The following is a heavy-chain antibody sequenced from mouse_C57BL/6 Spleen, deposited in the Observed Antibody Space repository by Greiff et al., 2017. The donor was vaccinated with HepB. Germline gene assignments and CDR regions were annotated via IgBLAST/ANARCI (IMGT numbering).Heavy chain of an antibody. V-gene: IGHV14-3*01. Sequence: VHVKQSVAELVRPGASVKLSCTASGFNIKNTYMHWVKQRPEQGLEWIGRIDPANGNTKYAPKFQGKATITADTSSNTAYLQLSSLTSEDTAIYYCYYDYDDYAMGYWGQGTSVTVSS. J-gene: IGHJ4*01. CDR3: YYDYDDYAMGY. D-gene: IGHD2-4*01. CDR1: GFNIKNTY. CDR2: IDPANGNT.